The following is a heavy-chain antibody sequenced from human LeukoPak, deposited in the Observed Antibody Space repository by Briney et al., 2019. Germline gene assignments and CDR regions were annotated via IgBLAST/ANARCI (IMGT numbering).Heavy chain of an antibody. Sequence: LAGGSLRLSCAASGFTFSRYWMQGVRHAPGKGVVWVACINESGRITDYADSVKDRFTVSRDNDRNTVYLQMNSLRAEDTSVYYCARDVARSCSLWGQGTLITVSS. D-gene: IGHD2-15*01. CDR1: GFTFSRYW. CDR3: ARDVARSCSL. CDR2: INESGRIT. V-gene: IGHV3-74*01. J-gene: IGHJ4*02.